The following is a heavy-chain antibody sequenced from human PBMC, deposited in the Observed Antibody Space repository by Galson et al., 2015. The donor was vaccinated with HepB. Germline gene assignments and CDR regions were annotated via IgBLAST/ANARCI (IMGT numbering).Heavy chain of an antibody. Sequence: SVKVSCKGSGYSFTSYGISWVRQAPGQGPEWMGWISGYNDNTKYAQKFQGRVTMTTDTSTSAAYMELRSLRSDDTAVYYCARLWFGEWRFDPWGQGTLVTVSS. D-gene: IGHD3-10*01. CDR2: ISGYNDNT. J-gene: IGHJ5*02. V-gene: IGHV1-18*04. CDR1: GYSFTSYG. CDR3: ARLWFGEWRFDP.